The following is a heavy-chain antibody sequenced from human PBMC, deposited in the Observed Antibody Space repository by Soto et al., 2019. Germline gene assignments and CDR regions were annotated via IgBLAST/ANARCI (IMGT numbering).Heavy chain of an antibody. CDR3: ARVSTGTTGDYYYYGMEV. CDR1: GGTFSSDA. Sequence: QVQLVQSGAEVKKPGSSVKVSCQASGGTFSSDAISWVRQAPGQGLEWMGGIIPIFGKANYAQKFQGRVTITADESTSTAYMELSSLRSEDTAVYYCARVSTGTTGDYYYYGMEVWGQGTTVTVSS. J-gene: IGHJ6*02. V-gene: IGHV1-69*01. CDR2: IIPIFGKA. D-gene: IGHD1-7*01.